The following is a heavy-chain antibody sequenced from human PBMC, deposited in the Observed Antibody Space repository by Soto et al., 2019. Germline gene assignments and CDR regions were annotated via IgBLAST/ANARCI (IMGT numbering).Heavy chain of an antibody. CDR2: ISNNGNRR. J-gene: IGHJ4*02. V-gene: IGHV3-30-3*01. CDR3: ARDSVTTNIVGASKDS. D-gene: IGHD1-26*01. Sequence: QVQLVESGGGVVQPGRSLRLSCAGSGFTFRDYAMHWVRQTPGKGLEWVAVISNNGNRRHYEDSVKGRFTISRDKSKETVFLHMSRLTTADTADYYCARDSVTTNIVGASKDSWGQGTLVTVSS. CDR1: GFTFRDYA.